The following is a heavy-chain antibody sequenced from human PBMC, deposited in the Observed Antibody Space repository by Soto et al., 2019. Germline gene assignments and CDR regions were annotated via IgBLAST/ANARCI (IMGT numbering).Heavy chain of an antibody. D-gene: IGHD4-17*01. V-gene: IGHV3-11*04. Sequence: GGSLRLSCEASGFTFSDYYVTWFRQAPGKGLEWVSYISGGGTFAVYADSLRGRVTISRDNAKSSVYLQITSLRADDSGVYYCARGHTTVRRAYFDYWGQGTVVTVSS. J-gene: IGHJ4*02. CDR3: ARGHTTVRRAYFDY. CDR2: ISGGGTFA. CDR1: GFTFSDYY.